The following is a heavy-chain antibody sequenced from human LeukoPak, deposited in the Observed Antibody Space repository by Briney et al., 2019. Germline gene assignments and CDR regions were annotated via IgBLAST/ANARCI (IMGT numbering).Heavy chain of an antibody. J-gene: IGHJ4*02. V-gene: IGHV4-59*12. Sequence: SSETLSLTCTVSGGSISTYYWSWVRQSPGKGLEWIGHIYYSGSTNYNSSLKSRVAMSVGTSKNQFSLKLSSVTAADTAVYYCARDRIYGSGSDHFDYWGQGTLVTVSS. CDR1: GGSISTYY. D-gene: IGHD3-10*01. CDR3: ARDRIYGSGSDHFDY. CDR2: IYYSGST.